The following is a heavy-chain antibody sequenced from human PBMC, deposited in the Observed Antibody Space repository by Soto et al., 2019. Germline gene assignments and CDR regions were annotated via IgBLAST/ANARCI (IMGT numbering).Heavy chain of an antibody. D-gene: IGHD3-22*01. Sequence: GGSLRLSCAASGFTFSNYAMSWVRRAPGKGLEWVSGISGSGGSTYYADSVKGRFTISRDNSKNTLYLQMNSLRVEDTAVYYCAKVVTDLEDSSGYHYSGASDHWGQGTPVTVSS. J-gene: IGHJ4*02. CDR3: AKVVTDLEDSSGYHYSGASDH. V-gene: IGHV3-23*01. CDR1: GFTFSNYA. CDR2: ISGSGGST.